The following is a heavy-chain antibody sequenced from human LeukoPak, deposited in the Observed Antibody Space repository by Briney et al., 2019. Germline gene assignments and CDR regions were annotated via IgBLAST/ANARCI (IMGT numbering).Heavy chain of an antibody. D-gene: IGHD2-2*01. CDR1: GFTFSSYE. CDR3: AREGCSSTSCLDY. J-gene: IGHJ4*02. Sequence: GGSLRLSCAASGFTFSSYEMNWVRPAPGKGLEWVSYISSSASTIYYAHAVKGRFTISRDNAKNSLYLQMDSLRAEDTAVYYCAREGCSSTSCLDYWGQGTLVTVSS. CDR2: ISSSASTI. V-gene: IGHV3-48*03.